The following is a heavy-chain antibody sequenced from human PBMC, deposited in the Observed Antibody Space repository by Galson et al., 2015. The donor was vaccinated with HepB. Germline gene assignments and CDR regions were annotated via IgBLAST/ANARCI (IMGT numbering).Heavy chain of an antibody. CDR2: INAGNGNT. CDR1: GYTFTSYA. CDR3: ARGSSGWYSDAFDI. J-gene: IGHJ3*02. V-gene: IGHV1-3*01. D-gene: IGHD6-19*01. Sequence: CKASGYTFTSYAMHWVRQAPGQRLEWMRWINAGNGNTKYSQKFQGRVTITRDTSASTAYMELSSLRSEDTAVYYCARGSSGWYSDAFDIWGQGTMVTVSS.